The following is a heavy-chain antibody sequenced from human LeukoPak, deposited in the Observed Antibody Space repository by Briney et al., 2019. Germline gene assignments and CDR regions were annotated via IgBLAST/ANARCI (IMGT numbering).Heavy chain of an antibody. J-gene: IGHJ3*02. CDR3: ARQRIADAFDI. CDR1: GYTFTSYY. Sequence: ASVKVSCKASGYTFTSYYMHLVRQAPGQGLEWMGIINPSGGSTSYAQKFQGRVTMTRDTSTSTVYMELSSLRSEDTAVYYCARQRIADAFDIWGQGTMVTVSS. CDR2: INPSGGST. V-gene: IGHV1-46*01. D-gene: IGHD2-15*01.